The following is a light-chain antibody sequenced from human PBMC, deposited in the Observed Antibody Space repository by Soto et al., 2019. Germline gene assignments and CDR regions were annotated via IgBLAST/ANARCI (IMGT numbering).Light chain of an antibody. CDR3: HPANSYPWT. Sequence: DIQMTQSPCSVSASVGDRVTIICRASQDIGTWLAWYQQKPGRTPKLLIYGASTLQSGVPSRFSGSGSGTEFTRTISKRQAEAFASYYCHPANSYPWTFG. J-gene: IGKJ1*01. V-gene: IGKV1-12*01. CDR2: GAS. CDR1: QDIGTW.